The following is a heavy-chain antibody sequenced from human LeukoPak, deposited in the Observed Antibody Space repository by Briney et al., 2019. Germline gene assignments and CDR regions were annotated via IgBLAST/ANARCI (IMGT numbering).Heavy chain of an antibody. Sequence: SETLSLTCSDSGGSISSYFWSWIRQPPGKGLEWIGYIYYSGSTNYNPSLKSRVTISVDTSKNQFSLKLSSVTAADTAVYYCARVRCSGGSCYSPVYYYYGMDVWGQGTTVTVSS. CDR1: GGSISSYF. CDR3: ARVRCSGGSCYSPVYYYYGMDV. D-gene: IGHD2-15*01. J-gene: IGHJ6*02. V-gene: IGHV4-59*01. CDR2: IYYSGST.